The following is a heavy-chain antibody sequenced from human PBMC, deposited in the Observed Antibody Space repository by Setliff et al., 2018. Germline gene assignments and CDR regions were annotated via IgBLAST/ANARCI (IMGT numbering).Heavy chain of an antibody. CDR2: IYHSGST. V-gene: IGHV4-38-2*02. J-gene: IGHJ4*02. D-gene: IGHD6-19*01. Sequence: LSLTCTVSGYSISSGYYWGWIRQPPGKGLEWIGSIYHSGSTYYNPSLKSRVTMSVDTSKNQFSLKLSSVTAADTAVYYCASSPGYSSGWYEGWGQGTLVTVSS. CDR1: GYSISSGYY. CDR3: ASSPGYSSGWYEG.